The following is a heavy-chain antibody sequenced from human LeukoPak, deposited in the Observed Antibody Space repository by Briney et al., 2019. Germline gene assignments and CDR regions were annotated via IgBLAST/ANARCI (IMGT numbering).Heavy chain of an antibody. CDR1: GGSIRSSYYY. D-gene: IGHD4-17*01. Sequence: SETLSLTCTVSGGSIRSSYYYWGWIRQPPGKGLEWIGSIYDSGSTYYNPSLKSRVTISVDTSKNQFSLKLSSVTAADTAVYYCARGGLYGDRIDYWGQGTLVTVSS. J-gene: IGHJ4*02. CDR3: ARGGLYGDRIDY. CDR2: IYDSGST. V-gene: IGHV4-39*07.